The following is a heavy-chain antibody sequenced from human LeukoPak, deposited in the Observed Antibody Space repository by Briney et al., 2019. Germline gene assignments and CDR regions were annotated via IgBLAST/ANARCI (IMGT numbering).Heavy chain of an antibody. J-gene: IGHJ4*02. CDR2: IYYSGST. Sequence: AETLSLTCTVSGGSISSYYWSWIRQPPGKGLEWIGYIYYSGSTNYNPSLKSRVTISVDTSKNQFSLKLSSVTAADTAVYYCARVGSGSYLDYWGQGTLVTVSS. D-gene: IGHD3-10*01. CDR3: ARVGSGSYLDY. V-gene: IGHV4-59*08. CDR1: GGSISSYY.